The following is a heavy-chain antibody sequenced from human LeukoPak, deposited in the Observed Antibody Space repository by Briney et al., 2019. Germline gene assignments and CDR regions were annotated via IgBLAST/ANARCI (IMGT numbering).Heavy chain of an antibody. CDR1: GFTFDDYA. CDR3: AKSRGIAAAPDY. J-gene: IGHJ4*02. D-gene: IGHD6-13*01. Sequence: GGSLRLSCAASGFTFDDYAMHWVRQAPGKGLEWVSGISWNSVTIGYGDSVKGRFTISRDNAKNSLYLQMNSLRAEDTALYYCAKSRGIAAAPDYWGQGTLVTVSS. V-gene: IGHV3-9*01. CDR2: ISWNSVTI.